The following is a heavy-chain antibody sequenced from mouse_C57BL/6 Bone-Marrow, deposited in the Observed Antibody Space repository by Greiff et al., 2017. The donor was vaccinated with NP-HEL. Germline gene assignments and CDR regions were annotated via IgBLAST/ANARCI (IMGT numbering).Heavy chain of an antibody. D-gene: IGHD1-1*01. J-gene: IGHJ3*01. CDR3: ARTYYYGSSPWFAY. V-gene: IGHV1-31*01. CDR2: IYPYNGVS. Sequence: LVESGPELVKPGASVKISCKASGYSFTGYYMHWVKQSHGNILDWIGYIYPYNGVSSYNQKFKGKATLTVDKSSSTAYMELRSLTSEDSAVYYCARTYYYGSSPWFAYWGQGTLVTVSA. CDR1: GYSFTGYY.